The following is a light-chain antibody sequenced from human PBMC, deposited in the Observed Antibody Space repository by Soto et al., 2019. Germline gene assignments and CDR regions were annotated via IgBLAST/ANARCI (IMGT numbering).Light chain of an antibody. CDR2: GAS. J-gene: IGKJ1*01. CDR1: QSVSSSY. CDR3: QQYGYSFRA. V-gene: IGKV3-20*01. Sequence: EILLTQSPGTLSLSPGERATLSCRASQSVSSSYLSWYQLTPGQAPRLLIYGASSRATGIPDRFSGSGSGTDFTLTISRLEPEDFAVYYCQQYGYSFRAFGQGTKVEL.